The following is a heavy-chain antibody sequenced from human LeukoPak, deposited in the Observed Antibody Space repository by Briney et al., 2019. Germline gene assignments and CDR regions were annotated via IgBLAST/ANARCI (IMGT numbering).Heavy chain of an antibody. V-gene: IGHV3-21*01. CDR2: ISGSSAYI. CDR1: GFTFRGYS. Sequence: GGSLRLSGAASGFTFRGYSMNWVRQAPGKGLEWVSFISGSSAYIYYTDSVKGRFTISRDNAKNSLYLQMNSLRAEDTAIYYCARGGRFFEDWGQGILVTVSS. CDR3: ARGGRFFED. D-gene: IGHD3-3*01. J-gene: IGHJ4*02.